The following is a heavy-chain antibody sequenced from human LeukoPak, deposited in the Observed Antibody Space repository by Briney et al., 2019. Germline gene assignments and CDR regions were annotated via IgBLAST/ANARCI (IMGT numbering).Heavy chain of an antibody. J-gene: IGHJ4*02. CDR2: INHSGST. Sequence: SETLSLTCAIYGGSFSAYYWNWIRQPPGKGLEWIGEINHSGSTNYNPSLKSRVTISVDTSKNQFSLKLSSVTAADTAVYYCARLLGGYWGQGTLVTVSS. V-gene: IGHV4-34*01. CDR3: ARLLGGY. D-gene: IGHD2/OR15-2a*01. CDR1: GGSFSAYY.